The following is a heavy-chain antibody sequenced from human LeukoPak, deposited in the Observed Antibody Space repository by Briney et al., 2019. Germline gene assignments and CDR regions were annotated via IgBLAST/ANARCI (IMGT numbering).Heavy chain of an antibody. CDR1: GYTFTSYG. D-gene: IGHD3-10*01. V-gene: IGHV1-18*01. CDR3: ARDSGWGLLWFEELVSGDDSKDYYGMDV. J-gene: IGHJ6*02. CDR2: ISAYNGNT. Sequence: ASVKVSCKASGYTFTSYGISWVRQAPGQGLEWMGWISAYNGNTNYAQKLPGRVTMTTDTSTSTAYMELRSLRSDDTAVYYCARDSGWGLLWFEELVSGDDSKDYYGMDVWGQGTTVTVSS.